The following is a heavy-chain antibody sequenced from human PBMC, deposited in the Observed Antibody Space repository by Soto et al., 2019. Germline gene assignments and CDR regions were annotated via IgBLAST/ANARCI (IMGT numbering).Heavy chain of an antibody. CDR3: VRVGSGSFYSWFDP. CDR1: GYSFTNYY. V-gene: IGHV1-46*01. D-gene: IGHD1-26*01. J-gene: IGHJ5*02. CDR2: INPSGGST. Sequence: QVQLVQSGAEVKKPGASVNVSCKASGYSFTNYYMHWVRQAPGQGLEWMGTINPSGGSTSYAQKFQGRVTMTRDTYTSTVYMEVNSLSSEDTAVYYCVRVGSGSFYSWFDPWGQGTVVTVSS.